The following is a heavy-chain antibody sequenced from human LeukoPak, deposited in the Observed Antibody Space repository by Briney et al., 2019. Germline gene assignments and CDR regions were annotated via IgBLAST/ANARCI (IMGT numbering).Heavy chain of an antibody. CDR2: IRYDGSNK. CDR1: GFIFSDYG. CDR3: AKEGTASKPSDLDY. D-gene: IGHD1/OR15-1a*01. Sequence: PGGSLRLSCAASGFIFSDYGMHWVRQAPGKGLEWVAFIRYDGSNKYYLDSVKGRFTIFRDSSKNTLYLQMNSLRAEDTAVYYCAKEGTASKPSDLDYWGQGTLVTVSS. V-gene: IGHV3-30*02. J-gene: IGHJ4*02.